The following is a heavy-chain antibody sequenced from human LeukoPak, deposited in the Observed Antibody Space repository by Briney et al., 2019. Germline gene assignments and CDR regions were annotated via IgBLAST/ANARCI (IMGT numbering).Heavy chain of an antibody. CDR3: AKAPRPWVGGATGSRYYFHY. Sequence: GGSLRLSCAAFGFTFSSHSMTWVRQAPGKGLEWVAVISYDGSDKYFADSVKGRFTISRDNSKNTLYLQMNSLRAEDTAVYYCAKAPRPWVGGATGSRYYFHYWGQGTLVTVSS. CDR1: GFTFSSHS. CDR2: ISYDGSDK. D-gene: IGHD1-26*01. J-gene: IGHJ4*02. V-gene: IGHV3-30*18.